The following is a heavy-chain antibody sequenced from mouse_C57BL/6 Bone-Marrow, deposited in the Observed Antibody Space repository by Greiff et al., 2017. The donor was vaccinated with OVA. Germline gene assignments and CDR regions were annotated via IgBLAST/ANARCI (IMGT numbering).Heavy chain of an antibody. Sequence: QVTLKVCGPGILQPSQTLSLTCSFSGFSLSTFGMGVGWIRQPSGKGLEWLAHIWWDDDKYYNPALKSRLTISKDTSKNQVFLKIANVDTADTATYYCARIELLLRRGYFDVWGTGTTVTVSS. CDR2: IWWDDDK. CDR1: GFSLSTFGMG. V-gene: IGHV8-8*01. CDR3: ARIELLLRRGYFDV. J-gene: IGHJ1*03. D-gene: IGHD1-1*01.